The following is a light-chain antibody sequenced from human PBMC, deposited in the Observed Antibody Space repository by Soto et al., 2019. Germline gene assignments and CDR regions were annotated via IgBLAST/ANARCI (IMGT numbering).Light chain of an antibody. CDR2: ATS. J-gene: IGKJ4*01. V-gene: IGKV1-27*01. CDR1: QGIAPY. CDR3: QKYNSAPLT. Sequence: DVQMTQSPSSLSAFVGDRVTITCRASQGIAPYLAWFQQKPGKVPKLLIYATSTLQSGVPYRFSGSGSGTDFTLTINSLQPEDVVTYYCQKYNSAPLTFGGGTKVEIK.